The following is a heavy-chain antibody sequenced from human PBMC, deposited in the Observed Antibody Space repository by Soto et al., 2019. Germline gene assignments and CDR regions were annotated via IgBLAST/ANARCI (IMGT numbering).Heavy chain of an antibody. CDR3: ARDTRYSSGMDV. CDR2: ISGSGGST. J-gene: IGHJ6*02. Sequence: AGGSLRLSCAASGFTFSSFAMSWVRQAPGKGLDWVSAISGSGGSTYSADSVKGRFTISRDNSKNTLYLQMNSLRAEDTAVYYCARDTRYSSGMDVWGQGTTVTVSS. V-gene: IGHV3-23*01. CDR1: GFTFSSFA. D-gene: IGHD6-19*01.